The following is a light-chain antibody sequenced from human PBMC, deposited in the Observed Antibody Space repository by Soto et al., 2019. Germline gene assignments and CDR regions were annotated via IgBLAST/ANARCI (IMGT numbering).Light chain of an antibody. V-gene: IGKV3-11*01. CDR1: QSVSSD. CDR2: DAS. CDR3: QQRNSWPLT. J-gene: IGKJ2*01. Sequence: EIVLTQSPATLSLSPGERATLSCRASQSVSSDLAWYQQKPGQAPRLLIYDASNRATDIPARFSGSGSGTDFALTISCLEPEDFAVYYCQQRNSWPLTFGQGTRLEI.